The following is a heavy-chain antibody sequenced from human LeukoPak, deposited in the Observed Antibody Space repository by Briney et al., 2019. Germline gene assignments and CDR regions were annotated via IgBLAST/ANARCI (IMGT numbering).Heavy chain of an antibody. V-gene: IGHV4-59*01. CDR2: IYYSGST. CDR1: GGSLSSYY. J-gene: IGHJ4*02. D-gene: IGHD3-10*01. Sequence: SETLSLTCTVSGGSLSSYYWSWIRQPPGKGLEWIGYIYYSGSTNYNPSLKSRVTISVDTSKNQFSLKLSSVTAADTAVYYCARGSTSFDYWGQGTLVTVSS. CDR3: ARGSTSFDY.